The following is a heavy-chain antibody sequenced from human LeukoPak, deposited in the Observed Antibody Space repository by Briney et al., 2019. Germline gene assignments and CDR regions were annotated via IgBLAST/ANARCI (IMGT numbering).Heavy chain of an antibody. CDR3: AREYGPGGRDIVVVPNWFDP. V-gene: IGHV4-38-2*02. CDR2: IYHSGST. J-gene: IGHJ5*02. D-gene: IGHD2-2*01. Sequence: PSETLSLTCTVSGYSISSGYYWGWIRQPPGKGLEWIGSIYHSGSTYYNPSLKSRVTISVDTSKNQFSLKLSSVTAADTAVYYCAREYGPGGRDIVVVPNWFDPWGQGTLVTVSS. CDR1: GYSISSGYY.